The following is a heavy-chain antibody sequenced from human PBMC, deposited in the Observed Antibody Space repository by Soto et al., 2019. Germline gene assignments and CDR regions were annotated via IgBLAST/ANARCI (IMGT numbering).Heavy chain of an antibody. V-gene: IGHV4-59*01. CDR3: ARENYNFLTDFYYYDMDV. CDR1: GGSISSYY. CDR2: IYYSGST. J-gene: IGHJ6*02. D-gene: IGHD3-9*01. Sequence: PSETLSLTCTVSGGSISSYYWSWIRQPPGKGLEWIGYIYYSGSTNYNPSLKSRVTISVDMSKNQFSLKLSSVTAADTAVYYCARENYNFLTDFYYYDMDVWGQGTTVTVSS.